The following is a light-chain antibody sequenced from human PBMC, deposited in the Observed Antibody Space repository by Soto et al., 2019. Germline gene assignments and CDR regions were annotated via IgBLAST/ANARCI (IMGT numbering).Light chain of an antibody. V-gene: IGLV2-14*03. CDR3: VSFTTSRSYV. J-gene: IGLJ1*01. CDR2: DII. CDR1: SSDVGAYIF. Sequence: QSVLTQPASVSGSPGQSITISCTGTSSDVGAYIFVSWYQQHPGKAPKLMIYDIINRPSGVSNRFSGSKSGNTASLTISGLQAEDEADYYCVSFTTSRSYVFGTGTKVT.